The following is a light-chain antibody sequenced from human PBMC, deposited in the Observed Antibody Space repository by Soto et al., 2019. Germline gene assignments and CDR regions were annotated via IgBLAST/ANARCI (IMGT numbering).Light chain of an antibody. Sequence: DIQMTQSPPSLSASVGDRVTITCRASQSIGTYLNWYQEKPGKAPKVLIYAASNLEKGVPSRFGGSGSGTDFTLTITSLQRDDLATYCWQQSSTTPWTFGEGTEVEIK. CDR3: QQSSTTPWT. J-gene: IGKJ1*01. CDR1: QSIGTY. CDR2: AAS. V-gene: IGKV1-39*01.